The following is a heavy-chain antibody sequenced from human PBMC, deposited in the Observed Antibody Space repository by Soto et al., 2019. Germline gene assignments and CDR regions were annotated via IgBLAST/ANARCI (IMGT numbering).Heavy chain of an antibody. CDR1: GFTFSSYW. CDR3: ARGPLDY. V-gene: IGHV3-7*03. Sequence: LRLSCAASGFTFSSYWMNWVRQAPGGGLEWVANIKEDGSEKTYVDSVEGRFTISRDNAKNSLDLQMNSLRAGDTAVYYCARGPLDYWGQGTLVTVSS. CDR2: IKEDGSEK. J-gene: IGHJ4*02.